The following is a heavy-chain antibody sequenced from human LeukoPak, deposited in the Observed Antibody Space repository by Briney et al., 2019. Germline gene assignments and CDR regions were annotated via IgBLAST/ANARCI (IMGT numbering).Heavy chain of an antibody. CDR2: ISSNAGST. V-gene: IGHV3-64*01. J-gene: IGHJ4*02. D-gene: IGHD3-10*01. CDR3: ARDLSGGGLDY. CDR1: GFTFSVSV. Sequence: PPGGSLRLSCAASGFTFSVSVMHWVRHAPGKGLEFVSVISSNAGSTSYANSVKGRFTISRDNSKNTLYLQMGSLRAEDMAVYYCARDLSGGGLDYWGQGTLVTVSS.